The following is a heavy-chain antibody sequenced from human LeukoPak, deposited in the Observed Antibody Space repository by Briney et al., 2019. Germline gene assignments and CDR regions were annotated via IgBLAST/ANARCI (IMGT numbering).Heavy chain of an antibody. V-gene: IGHV4-61*02. Sequence: SETLSLTCTVSGGSISSGSYYWSWIRQPAGKGLEWIGRIYTSGSTNYNPSLKSRVTISVDTSKSQFSLKLSSVTAADTAVYYCARDRLRGAFDIWGQGTMVTVSS. CDR2: IYTSGST. D-gene: IGHD5/OR15-5a*01. CDR1: GGSISSGSYY. CDR3: ARDRLRGAFDI. J-gene: IGHJ3*02.